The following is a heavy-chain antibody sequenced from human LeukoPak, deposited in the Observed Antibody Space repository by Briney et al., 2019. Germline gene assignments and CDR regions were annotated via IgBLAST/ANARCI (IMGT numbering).Heavy chain of an antibody. CDR1: GYTFTGYY. J-gene: IGHJ2*01. CDR3: ARGAITMIVVGYWYFDL. Sequence: ASVKVSCKASGYTFTGYYMHWVRQAPGQGLEWMGWSNPNSGGTNYAQKFQGRVTMTRDTSISTAYMELSRLRSDDTAAYYCARGAITMIVVGYWYFDLWGRGTLVTVSS. V-gene: IGHV1-2*02. D-gene: IGHD3-22*01. CDR2: SNPNSGGT.